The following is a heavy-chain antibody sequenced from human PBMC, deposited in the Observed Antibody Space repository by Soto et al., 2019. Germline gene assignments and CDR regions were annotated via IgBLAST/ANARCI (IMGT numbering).Heavy chain of an antibody. CDR2: IYYSGST. J-gene: IGHJ5*02. Sequence: SETLSLTCTVSGGSVSSGSYYWSWIRQPPGKGLEWIGYIYYSGSTNYNPSLKSRVTTSVDTSKNQFSLKLSSVTAADTAVYYCARLSKPGLLWFGEFTNRVTNWFDPWGQGTLVTVSS. CDR1: GGSVSSGSYY. D-gene: IGHD3-10*01. V-gene: IGHV4-61*01. CDR3: ARLSKPGLLWFGEFTNRVTNWFDP.